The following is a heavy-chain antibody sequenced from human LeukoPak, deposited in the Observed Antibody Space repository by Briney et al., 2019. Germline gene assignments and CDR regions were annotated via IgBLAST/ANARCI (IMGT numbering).Heavy chain of an antibody. CDR3: ARKGTGLAFDV. CDR1: DYTFTSYG. D-gene: IGHD3-10*01. V-gene: IGHV1-18*04. CDR2: ISANNGDT. J-gene: IGHJ3*01. Sequence: VASVKVSCKASDYTFTSYGISWVRQAPGQGLEYMGWISANNGDTSYPQKVQGRVTMTTDTSTTTAYMELRSLRSDDTAVYYCARKGTGLAFDVWGQGTMVTVSS.